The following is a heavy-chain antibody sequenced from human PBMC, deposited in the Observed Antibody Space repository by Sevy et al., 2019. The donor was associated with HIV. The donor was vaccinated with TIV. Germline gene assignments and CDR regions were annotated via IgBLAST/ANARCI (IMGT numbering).Heavy chain of an antibody. CDR1: GFSFDSYG. V-gene: IGHV3-23*01. CDR3: AEGGWGHYDPDEIAYYFYYYNMDV. J-gene: IGHJ6*03. D-gene: IGHD3-22*01. Sequence: GGSLRLSCAVSGFSFDSYGMTWVRQAPGKGLEWVSAISGSGTRTYYADSVKGRFIISRDNSKNTLDLQMNSLRAEDKAIYSWAEGGWGHYDPDEIAYYFYYYNMDVWGKGTTVTVSS. CDR2: ISGSGTRT.